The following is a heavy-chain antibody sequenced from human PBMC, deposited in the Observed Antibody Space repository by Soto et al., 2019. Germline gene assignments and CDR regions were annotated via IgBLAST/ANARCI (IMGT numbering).Heavy chain of an antibody. Sequence: GGSLRLSCAASGFTFSSYSMNWVRQAPGKGLEWVSSISSSSSYIYYADSVKGRFTISRDNAKNSLYLQMNSLRAEDTAVYYCARDNPDYYYYYYMDVWGKGTTVTVSS. V-gene: IGHV3-21*01. CDR3: ARDNPDYYYYYYMDV. CDR2: ISSSSSYI. CDR1: GFTFSSYS. J-gene: IGHJ6*03.